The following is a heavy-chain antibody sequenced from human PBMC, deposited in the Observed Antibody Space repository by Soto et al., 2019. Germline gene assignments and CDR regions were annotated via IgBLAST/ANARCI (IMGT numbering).Heavy chain of an antibody. Sequence: EVQLVESGGGLVKPGGSLRLSCAASGFTFSSYSMNWVRQAPGKGLEWVSSISSSSSYIYYADSVKGRFTISRDNAKNSLYLQMNSLRAEETAVYYCARGGSCCPCYYYYMDVWGKGTMVTVSS. J-gene: IGHJ6*03. CDR1: GFTFSSYS. CDR2: ISSSSSYI. D-gene: IGHD2-15*01. CDR3: ARGGSCCPCYYYYMDV. V-gene: IGHV3-21*01.